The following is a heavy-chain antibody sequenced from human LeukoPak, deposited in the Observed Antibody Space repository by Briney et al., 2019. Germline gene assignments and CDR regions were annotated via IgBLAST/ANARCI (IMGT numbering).Heavy chain of an antibody. CDR2: MNPNSGNT. CDR3: ARELGATTNFDY. CDR1: GYTFTSYD. D-gene: IGHD1-26*01. J-gene: IGHJ4*02. V-gene: IGHV1-8*01. Sequence: ASVKVSCKASGYTFTSYDINWVRQATGQGLEWMGWMNPNSGNTGYAQKFQGRVTMTRNTSIITAYMELSSLTSEDTAVYFCARELGATTNFDYWGQGTLLTVSS.